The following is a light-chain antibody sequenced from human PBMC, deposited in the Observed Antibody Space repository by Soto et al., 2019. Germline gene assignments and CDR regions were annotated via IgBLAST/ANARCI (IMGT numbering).Light chain of an antibody. CDR2: NNN. V-gene: IGLV1-44*01. CDR3: AAWDVSLNGLYV. Sequence: QSVLTQPPSASGTPGQRVTISCSGSSSNIGSGTVNWYQQLPGTAPKLLIYNNNQWPSGVADRFSGSKSGTSASLAISGLQSEDEADYYCAAWDVSLNGLYVFGTGTKLTVL. J-gene: IGLJ1*01. CDR1: SSNIGSGT.